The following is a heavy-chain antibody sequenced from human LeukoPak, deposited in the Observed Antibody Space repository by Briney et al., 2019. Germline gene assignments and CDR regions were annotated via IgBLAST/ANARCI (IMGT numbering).Heavy chain of an antibody. J-gene: IGHJ4*02. Sequence: GGSLRLSCAASRFTFSIFAMNWVRQAPGKGLEWLSYISSSSSTIYYADSVKGRFTISRDNAKNSLYLQLNSLRPEDTGLYYCARDRGGWPDYWGQGTLVTVSS. CDR1: RFTFSIFA. V-gene: IGHV3-48*01. D-gene: IGHD6-19*01. CDR3: ARDRGGWPDY. CDR2: ISSSSSTI.